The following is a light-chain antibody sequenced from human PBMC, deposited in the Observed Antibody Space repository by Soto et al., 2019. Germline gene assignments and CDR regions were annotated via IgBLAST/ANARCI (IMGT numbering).Light chain of an antibody. V-gene: IGLV2-14*01. Sequence: QSALTQPASVSGSPGQSITISCTGTSSDVGGYNYVSWYQQHPGKPPKLMIYDVSNRPSGVSNRFSGSKSGNTASLTISGLQAEDEADYYCSSYTSSSRGVFGGGTQVTVL. CDR1: SSDVGGYNY. CDR3: SSYTSSSRGV. CDR2: DVS. J-gene: IGLJ2*01.